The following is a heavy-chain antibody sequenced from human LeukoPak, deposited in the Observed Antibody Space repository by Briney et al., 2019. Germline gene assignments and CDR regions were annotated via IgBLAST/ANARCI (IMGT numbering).Heavy chain of an antibody. CDR2: ISYDGSSK. Sequence: GRSLRLSCAASGFTFSSYAMHWVRQAPGKGLEWVAVISYDGSSKYYADSVKGRFTISRDNSKNTLYLQMNSLRAEDTAVYYCARDRSIDYWGQGTLVTVSS. CDR3: ARDRSIDY. CDR1: GFTFSSYA. D-gene: IGHD5/OR15-5a*01. J-gene: IGHJ4*02. V-gene: IGHV3-30*01.